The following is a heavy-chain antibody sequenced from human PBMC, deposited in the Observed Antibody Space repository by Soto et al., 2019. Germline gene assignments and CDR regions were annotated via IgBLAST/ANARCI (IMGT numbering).Heavy chain of an antibody. V-gene: IGHV4-30-2*01. J-gene: IGHJ4*02. Sequence: SETLSLTCAVSGGSISSGGYSWSWIRQPPGKGLEWIGYIYHSGSTYYNPSLKSRVTISVDRSKNQFSLKLSSVTAADTAVYYCARGSYDSSGYYDYWGQGTLVTV. D-gene: IGHD3-22*01. CDR3: ARGSYDSSGYYDY. CDR2: IYHSGST. CDR1: GGSISSGGYS.